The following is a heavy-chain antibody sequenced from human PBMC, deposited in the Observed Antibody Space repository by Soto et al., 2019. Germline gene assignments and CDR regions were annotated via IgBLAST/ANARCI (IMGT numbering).Heavy chain of an antibody. V-gene: IGHV3-23*01. D-gene: IGHD4-17*01. J-gene: IGHJ6*03. CDR3: AKDDYFGYYYYYMDV. CDR1: GFTFSSYA. CDR2: ISGSGGST. Sequence: GGSLRLSCAASGFTFSSYAMSWVRQAPGKGLEWVSAISGSGGSTYYADSVKGRFTISRDNSKNTLYLQMNSLRAEDTAVYYYAKDDYFGYYYYYMDVWGKGTTVTVSS.